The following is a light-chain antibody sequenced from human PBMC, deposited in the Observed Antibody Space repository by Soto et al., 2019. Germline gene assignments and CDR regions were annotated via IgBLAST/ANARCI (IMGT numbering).Light chain of an antibody. V-gene: IGKV3-20*01. CDR3: QQYNNWPPWT. CDR1: QSVSSTY. J-gene: IGKJ1*01. CDR2: GAA. Sequence: EIVLTQSPGTLSLSPGERATLSCRASQSVSSTYLGWYQQKPGQAPRLLIYGAASRATGIPDRFSGSGSGTEFTLTISSLQSEDFAVYYCQQYNNWPPWTFGQGTKVDIK.